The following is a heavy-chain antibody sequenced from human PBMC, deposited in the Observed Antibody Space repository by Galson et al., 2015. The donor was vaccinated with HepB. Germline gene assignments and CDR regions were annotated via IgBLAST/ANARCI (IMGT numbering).Heavy chain of an antibody. J-gene: IGHJ3*02. D-gene: IGHD3-3*01. CDR3: ARDSYPETKYYDFWSGSYHPGAFDI. CDR2: IYYSGST. CDR1: GGSISSGGYY. Sequence: LSLTCTVSGGSISSGGYYWSWIRQHPGKGLEWIGYIYYSGSTYYNPSLKSRVTISVDTSKNQFSLKLSSVTAADTAVYYCARDSYPETKYYDFWSGSYHPGAFDIWGQGTMVTVSS. V-gene: IGHV4-31*03.